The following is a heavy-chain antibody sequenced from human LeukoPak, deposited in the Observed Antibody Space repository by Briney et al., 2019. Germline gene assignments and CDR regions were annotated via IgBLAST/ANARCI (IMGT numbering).Heavy chain of an antibody. CDR3: AIAYGLDV. Sequence: GGSLRLSCAASGFTFSSYWMSWVRQAPGKGLEWVANIKQDGSEKYYVDSLKGRFTISRDNAKNSLYLQMNSLRVEDTAIYYCAIAYGLDVWGQGTTVTVSS. CDR1: GFTFSSYW. V-gene: IGHV3-7*03. J-gene: IGHJ6*02. CDR2: IKQDGSEK.